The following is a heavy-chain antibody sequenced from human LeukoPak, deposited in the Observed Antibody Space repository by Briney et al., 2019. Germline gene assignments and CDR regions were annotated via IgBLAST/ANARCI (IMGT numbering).Heavy chain of an antibody. CDR2: IKQDGSEK. J-gene: IGHJ4*02. CDR1: GFTFSSYW. D-gene: IGHD6-19*01. CDR3: ARANGRIAVAGHFDY. Sequence: GGSLRLSCAASGFTFSSYWMSWVRQAPGKGLEGVANIKQDGSEKYYVDSVKGRFTISRDNAKNSLYLQMNSLRAEDTAVYYCARANGRIAVAGHFDYWGQGTLVTVSS. V-gene: IGHV3-7*01.